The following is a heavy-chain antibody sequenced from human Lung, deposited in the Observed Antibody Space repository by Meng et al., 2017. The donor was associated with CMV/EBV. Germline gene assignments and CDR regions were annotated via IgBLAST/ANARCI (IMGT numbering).Heavy chain of an antibody. J-gene: IGHJ6*02. V-gene: IGHV3-53*01. Sequence: ESLKISXAASGFTVSSNYMSWVRQAPGKGLEWVSVIYSGGSTYYADSVKGRFTISRDNSKNTLYLQMNSLRAEDTAVYYCARDRGYSYGSLGMDVWGQGTTVTFSS. CDR3: ARDRGYSYGSLGMDV. D-gene: IGHD5-18*01. CDR1: GFTVSSNY. CDR2: IYSGGST.